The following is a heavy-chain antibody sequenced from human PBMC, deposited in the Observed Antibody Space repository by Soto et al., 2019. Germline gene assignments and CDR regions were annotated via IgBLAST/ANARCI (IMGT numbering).Heavy chain of an antibody. CDR3: ARDIGSYAYGEGY. CDR2: VYSIGTT. Sequence: SESLSLTCSVSGCSVNSYWWSWIRQPAGKGLEWIGRVYSIGTTDYNPSLNSRATLSVETSKNQFSLKLSSVTAADTAVYYCARDIGSYAYGEGYWGQGIQVTVSS. J-gene: IGHJ4*02. D-gene: IGHD3-10*01. CDR1: GCSVNSYW. V-gene: IGHV4-4*07.